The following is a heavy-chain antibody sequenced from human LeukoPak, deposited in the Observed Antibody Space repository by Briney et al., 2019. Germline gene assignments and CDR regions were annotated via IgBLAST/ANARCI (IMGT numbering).Heavy chain of an antibody. CDR1: GFIFSSYG. Sequence: GGSLRLSCAASGFIFSSYGMSWVRQAPGKGLEWVSGISGSGGSTYYADSVKGRFTISRDDSKNTLYLQMNSLRAEDTAVYYCARTAVGDYVRFPNDYWGQGTLVTVSS. CDR2: ISGSGGST. CDR3: ARTAVGDYVRFPNDY. D-gene: IGHD4-17*01. J-gene: IGHJ4*02. V-gene: IGHV3-23*01.